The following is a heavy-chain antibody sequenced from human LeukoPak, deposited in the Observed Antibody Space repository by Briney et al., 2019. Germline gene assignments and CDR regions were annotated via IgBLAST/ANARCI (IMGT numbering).Heavy chain of an antibody. Sequence: GGSLRLSCAASGFTLSSYWMSWVRQAPGKGLEWVANINQDVSEINYVDSVKGRFTISRDDGKNSLYLQMNSLRAEDTAVYYCARDLRTDSSFSPFDYWGQGTLVTVSS. CDR2: INQDVSEI. CDR3: ARDLRTDSSFSPFDY. D-gene: IGHD3/OR15-3a*01. J-gene: IGHJ4*02. V-gene: IGHV3-7*01. CDR1: GFTLSSYW.